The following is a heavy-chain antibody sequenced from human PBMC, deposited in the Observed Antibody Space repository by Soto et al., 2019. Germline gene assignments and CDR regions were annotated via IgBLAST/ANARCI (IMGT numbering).Heavy chain of an antibody. V-gene: IGHV4-59*12. J-gene: IGHJ6*02. Sequence: QVQLQESGPGLVKPSETLSLSCNVSGGSITGYYWSWIRQPPGKELEWIGYVYYSGATKLNPSLKSRVTMSVGMSKRQLSLKMNSVTAADTAVYYCARRQGDVWGPGTTVTVS. CDR2: VYYSGAT. CDR3: ARRQGDV. CDR1: GGSITGYY.